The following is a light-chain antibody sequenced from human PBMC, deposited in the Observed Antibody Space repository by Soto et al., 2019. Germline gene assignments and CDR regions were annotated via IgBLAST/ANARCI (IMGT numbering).Light chain of an antibody. V-gene: IGLV1-47*01. CDR3: AAWDDSLSGPVV. CDR2: RNN. CDR1: SSNIGSNY. Sequence: QSVLTQPPSASGTPGQRVTISCSGSSSNIGSNYVYWYQQLPGTAPKLLIYRNNQRPSGVPDRFSGSKSGTSASLAISGLRSEDEADYYCAAWDDSLSGPVVFGGGTKDRP. J-gene: IGLJ2*01.